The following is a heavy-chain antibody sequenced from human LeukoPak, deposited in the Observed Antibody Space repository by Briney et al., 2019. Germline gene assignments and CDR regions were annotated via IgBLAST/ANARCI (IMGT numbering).Heavy chain of an antibody. CDR1: GFTFSTYS. D-gene: IGHD2-2*01. Sequence: GGSLGLSCAASGFTFSTYSMNWVRQAPGKGLEWVSSISSSSGYIFYADSVKGRFTISRDNAKNSLYLQMNSLRAEDTAVYYCAGGSLLWGAFDIWGQGTMVTVSS. V-gene: IGHV3-21*01. J-gene: IGHJ3*02. CDR3: AGGSLLWGAFDI. CDR2: ISSSSGYI.